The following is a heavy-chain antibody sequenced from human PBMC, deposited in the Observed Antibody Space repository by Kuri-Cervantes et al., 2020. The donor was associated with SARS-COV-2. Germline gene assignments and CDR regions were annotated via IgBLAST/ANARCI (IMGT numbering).Heavy chain of an antibody. CDR1: GFSFSYYN. CDR3: AKGPRYCSSTSCYRGPYYYYYYMDV. Sequence: GESLKISCAASGFSFSYYNMNWVRQAPGKGLEWVSSISSSGTYIYYAESVKGRFSISRDNAKESLYLQMHSLRAEDTAVYYCAKGPRYCSSTSCYRGPYYYYYYMDVWDKGTTVTVSS. J-gene: IGHJ6*03. V-gene: IGHV3-21*04. D-gene: IGHD2-2*02. CDR2: ISSSGTYI.